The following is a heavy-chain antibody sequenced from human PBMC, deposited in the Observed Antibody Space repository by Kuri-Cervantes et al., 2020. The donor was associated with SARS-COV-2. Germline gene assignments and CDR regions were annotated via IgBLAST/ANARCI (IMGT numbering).Heavy chain of an antibody. V-gene: IGHV1-18*01. D-gene: IGHD3-10*01. CDR1: GYTFTSYG. CDR2: ISPNTDVT. CDR3: AREIGTYYKYTMDV. J-gene: IGHJ6*02. Sequence: ASVKVSCKASGYTFTSYGINWVRQAPGQGLEWMGWISPNTDVTKYAQKFQGRVTMTIDTSTTTAYLEVRSLRSDDAAVYFCAREIGTYYKYTMDVWGQGTTVTVSS.